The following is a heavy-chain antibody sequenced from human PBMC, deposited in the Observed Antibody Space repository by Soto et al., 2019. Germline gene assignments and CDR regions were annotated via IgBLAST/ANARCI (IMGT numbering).Heavy chain of an antibody. CDR3: ARGTFIIITFGGVIVPLDDY. CDR1: GGSFSGYY. V-gene: IGHV4-34*01. J-gene: IGHJ4*02. CDR2: INHSGST. D-gene: IGHD3-16*02. Sequence: PSETLSLTCAVYGGSFSGYYWSWIRQPPGKGLEWIGEINHSGSTNYNPSLKSRVTISVDTSKNQFSLKLSSVTAADTAVYYCARGTFIIITFGGVIVPLDDYWSQGTLVTVSS.